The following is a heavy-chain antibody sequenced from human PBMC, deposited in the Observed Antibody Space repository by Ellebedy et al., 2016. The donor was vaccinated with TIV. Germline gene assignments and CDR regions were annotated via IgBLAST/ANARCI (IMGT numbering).Heavy chain of an antibody. V-gene: IGHV3-21*01. CDR1: GFTFSSYS. CDR2: ISWSSSYI. Sequence: PGGSLRLSCAASGFTFSSYSMNWVRQAPGKGLEWVSFISWSSSYIYYADSVKGRFTISRDNSENTLFLEMNSLRAEDTAVYFCARGFGYYDSGGYGSWGQGTLVTVSS. CDR3: ARGFGYYDSGGYGS. J-gene: IGHJ5*02. D-gene: IGHD3-22*01.